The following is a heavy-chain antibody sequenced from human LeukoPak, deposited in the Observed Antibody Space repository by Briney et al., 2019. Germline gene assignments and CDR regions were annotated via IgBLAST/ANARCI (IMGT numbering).Heavy chain of an antibody. CDR2: IYYSGST. D-gene: IGHD1-1*01. J-gene: IGHJ5*02. V-gene: IGHV4-59*01. CDR3: ARHGTSGTNLNWFDP. CDR1: GGSFSGYY. Sequence: IPSETLSLTCAVYGGSFSGYYWSWIRQPPGKGLEWIGYIYYSGSTNYNPSLKSRVTISVDTSKNQFSLKLSSVTAADTAVYYCARHGTSGTNLNWFDPWGQGTLVTVSS.